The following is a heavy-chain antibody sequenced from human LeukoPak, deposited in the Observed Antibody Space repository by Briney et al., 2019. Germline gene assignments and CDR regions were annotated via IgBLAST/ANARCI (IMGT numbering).Heavy chain of an antibody. CDR2: INPNSGGT. J-gene: IGHJ4*02. CDR3: ARVGYCTNGVCYKGDY. D-gene: IGHD2-8*01. Sequence: ASVKVSCKTSGGTFSRNAISWVRQAPGQGLEWMGWINPNSGGTNYAQKFQGRVTMTRDTSISTAYMELSRLRSDDTAVYYCARVGYCTNGVCYKGDYWGQGTLVTVSS. V-gene: IGHV1-2*02. CDR1: GGTFSRNA.